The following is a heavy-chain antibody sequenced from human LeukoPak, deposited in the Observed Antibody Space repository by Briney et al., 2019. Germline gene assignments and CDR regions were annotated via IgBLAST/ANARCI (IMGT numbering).Heavy chain of an antibody. CDR3: ARLVRDAFDI. CDR2: MNPNSGNT. V-gene: IGHV1-8*01. CDR1: GYTFTSYD. Sequence: ASVKVSCKASGYTFTSYDINWVRQPAGQGLEWMGWMNPNSGNTGYAQRFQGRVTMTRDTSTSTVYMELSSLRSEDTAVYYCARLVRDAFDIWGQGTMVTVSS. J-gene: IGHJ3*02.